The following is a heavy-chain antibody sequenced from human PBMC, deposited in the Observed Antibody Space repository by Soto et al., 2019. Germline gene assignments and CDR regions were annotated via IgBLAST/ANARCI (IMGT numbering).Heavy chain of an antibody. Sequence: QVQLVESGGGVVQPGRSLRLSCAASGFTFSSYGMHWVRQAPGKGLEWVAIIWYDGSKKYHADSVKGRFTISRNDSKNTLCRQMNSLRAEDTAVYYCTRDEWYSSWSGSGDFDHWGQGTLVSVCS. CDR2: IWYDGSKK. V-gene: IGHV3-33*01. J-gene: IGHJ4*02. CDR1: GFTFSSYG. CDR3: TRDEWYSSWSGSGDFDH. D-gene: IGHD6-19*01.